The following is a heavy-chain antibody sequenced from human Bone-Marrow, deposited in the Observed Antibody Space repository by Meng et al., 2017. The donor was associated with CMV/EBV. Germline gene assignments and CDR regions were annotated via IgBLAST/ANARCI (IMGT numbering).Heavy chain of an antibody. CDR2: INHNSGGT. D-gene: IGHD5-18*01. V-gene: IGHV1-2*02. J-gene: IGHJ4*02. Sequence: SGHTFAGYYMEWVRQSPGQGLEWMGWINHNSGGTNYAQKFQGRVTMTRDTSMSTAYMELSRLRSDETAVYYCARDLKRGYSYGLVYWGQGTLVTVSS. CDR3: ARDLKRGYSYGLVY. CDR1: GHTFAGYY.